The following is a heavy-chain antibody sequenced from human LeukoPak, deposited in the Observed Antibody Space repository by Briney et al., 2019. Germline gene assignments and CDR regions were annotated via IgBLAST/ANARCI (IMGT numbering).Heavy chain of an antibody. V-gene: IGHV4-4*02. CDR1: GGSISSSNW. Sequence: SGTLSLTCAVSGGSISSSNWWSWVRQPPGKGLEWIGEIYHSGSTNYNPSLKSRVTISVDKSKNQFSLKLSSVTAADTAVYYCARTASYGSGSYLFNYWGQGTLVTVSS. D-gene: IGHD3-10*01. CDR2: IYHSGST. J-gene: IGHJ4*02. CDR3: ARTASYGSGSYLFNY.